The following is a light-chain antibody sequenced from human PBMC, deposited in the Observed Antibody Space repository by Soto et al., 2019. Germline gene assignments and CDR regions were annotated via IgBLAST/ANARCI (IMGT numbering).Light chain of an antibody. Sequence: QSALTQPPSASGSPGQSVTISCTGTSSDVGGYNYVSWYQQHPGKAPKVMIYDVSKRPSGVPDRFSGSKSGNTASLTVSGLQAEDEADYYCTSYGGSNNLIFGGGTNLTVL. CDR2: DVS. CDR3: TSYGGSNNLI. V-gene: IGLV2-8*01. CDR1: SSDVGGYNY. J-gene: IGLJ2*01.